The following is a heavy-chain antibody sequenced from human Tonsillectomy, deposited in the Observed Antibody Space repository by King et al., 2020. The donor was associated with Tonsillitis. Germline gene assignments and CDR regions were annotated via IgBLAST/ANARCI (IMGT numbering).Heavy chain of an antibody. CDR3: ARENYGEQYFDS. V-gene: IGHV3-30-3*01. CDR2: ISYDGSSI. CDR1: GFTFRNYA. D-gene: IGHD4-17*01. Sequence: VKLVESGGGVVQPGRSLRLSCAASGFTFRNYAMHWVRQAPGKGLEWVAVISYDGSSIFYANSGKGRFTILRDNSKNTLYLQMNSLGAEDTAVYYCARENYGEQYFDSWGQGTLVTVSS. J-gene: IGHJ4*02.